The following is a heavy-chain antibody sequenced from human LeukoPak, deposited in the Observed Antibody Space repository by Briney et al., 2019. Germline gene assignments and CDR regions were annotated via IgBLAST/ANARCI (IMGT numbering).Heavy chain of an antibody. J-gene: IGHJ4*02. CDR3: ARDFYHYYDSSGPKEGY. CDR1: AFTFSSYW. D-gene: IGHD3-22*01. Sequence: GGSLRLSCAASAFTFSSYWMHWVRQAPGKGLEWVSRIKGDESSINYADSVEGRFTISRDNAKNTVYLQMNSLRAEDTAVYYCARDFYHYYDSSGPKEGYWGQGTLVTVSS. CDR2: IKGDESSI. V-gene: IGHV3-74*01.